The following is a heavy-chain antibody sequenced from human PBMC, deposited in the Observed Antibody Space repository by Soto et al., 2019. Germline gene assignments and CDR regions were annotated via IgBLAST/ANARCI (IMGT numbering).Heavy chain of an antibody. Sequence: GGSLRLSCAASGFTFSSYGMHWVRQAPGKGLEWVAVIWYDGSNKYYADSVKGRFTISRDNSKNTLYLQMNSLRAEDTAVYYCAREAGTTVTTTAVYYYGMDVWGQGTTVTVSS. D-gene: IGHD4-17*01. CDR2: IWYDGSNK. CDR3: AREAGTTVTTTAVYYYGMDV. CDR1: GFTFSSYG. J-gene: IGHJ6*02. V-gene: IGHV3-33*01.